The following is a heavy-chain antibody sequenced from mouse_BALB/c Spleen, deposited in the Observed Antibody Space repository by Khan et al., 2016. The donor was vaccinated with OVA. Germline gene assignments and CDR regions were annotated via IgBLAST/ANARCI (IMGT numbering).Heavy chain of an antibody. CDR1: GFNIKDYY. CDR3: ARSGYFAWFAY. V-gene: IGHV14-1*02. J-gene: IGHJ3*01. Sequence: VQLKESGAELVRPGALVKLSCKASGFNIKDYYLHWVKQRPEQGLEWIGWIDPENGETVYDPKFQDKASITADTSSNPAYLQFSSLTSEDTAVYYCARSGYFAWFAYWGQGTLVTVSA. CDR2: IDPENGET.